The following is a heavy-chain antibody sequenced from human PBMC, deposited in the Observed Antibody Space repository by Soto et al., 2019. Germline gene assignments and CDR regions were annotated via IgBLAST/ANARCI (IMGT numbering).Heavy chain of an antibody. CDR1: GCTFSIYA. V-gene: IGHV3-23*01. Sequence: GGSLRLSCAAAGCTFSIYAMSWVRQAPGKGLEWVSAISGSGGSTYYADSVKGRFTISRDNSKNTLYLQMNSLRADDTAVYYCAKATRGGAATLIRDYWGQGTLVTVSS. CDR3: AKATRGGAATLIRDY. J-gene: IGHJ4*02. CDR2: ISGSGGST. D-gene: IGHD6-13*01.